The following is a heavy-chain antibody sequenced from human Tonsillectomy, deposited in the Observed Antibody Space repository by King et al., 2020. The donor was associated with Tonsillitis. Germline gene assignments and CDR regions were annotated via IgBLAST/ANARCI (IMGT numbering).Heavy chain of an antibody. CDR3: ARQWGWEPTAYYYYMDV. CDR1: GYSFPNYG. D-gene: IGHD1-26*01. V-gene: IGHV5-51*01. J-gene: IGHJ6*03. Sequence: QLVQSGAEVKKPGDSLKISCKGSGYSFPNYGIVWVRQLPVKGLEWMMIIYPGDYYTRYSPSFQGQVTISAAKSIRTAYLQWSSLKASDTAMYYCARQWGWEPTAYYYYMDVWGKGTTVTVSS. CDR2: IYPGDYYT.